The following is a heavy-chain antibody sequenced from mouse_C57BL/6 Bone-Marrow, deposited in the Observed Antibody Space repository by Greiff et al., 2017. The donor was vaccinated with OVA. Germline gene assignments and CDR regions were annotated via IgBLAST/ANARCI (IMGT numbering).Heavy chain of an antibody. J-gene: IGHJ4*01. CDR1: GYTFTSYW. V-gene: IGHV1-64*01. D-gene: IGHD2-4*01. CDR3: ARREYDYASMDY. Sequence: VQLQQPGAELVKPGASVKLSCKASGYTFTSYWMHWVKQRPGQGLEWIGMIHPNSGSTNYNEKFKSKATLTVDKSSSTAYTQLSSLTSEDSAVYYCARREYDYASMDYWGQGTSVTVSS. CDR2: IHPNSGST.